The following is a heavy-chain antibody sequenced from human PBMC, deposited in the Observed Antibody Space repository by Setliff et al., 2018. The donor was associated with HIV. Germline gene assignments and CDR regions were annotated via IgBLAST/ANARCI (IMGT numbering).Heavy chain of an antibody. CDR3: ASRAYDSRGYLRSRVSGAAFDI. CDR1: GYTLTELS. CDR2: FDPQYDKT. D-gene: IGHD3-22*01. J-gene: IGHJ3*02. Sequence: ASVKVSCKVSGYTLTELSIHWVRQAPGKGLEWMGGFDPQYDKTFYAQKFQGRVTMSEDTSTDTAYMELSSLRSEDTAVYYCASRAYDSRGYLRSRVSGAAFDIWGQGTMVTVSS. V-gene: IGHV1-24*01.